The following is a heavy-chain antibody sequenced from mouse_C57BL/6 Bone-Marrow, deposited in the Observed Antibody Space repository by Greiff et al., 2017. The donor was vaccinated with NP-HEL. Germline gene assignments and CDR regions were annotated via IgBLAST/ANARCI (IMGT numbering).Heavy chain of an antibody. J-gene: IGHJ3*01. CDR1: GYTFTSYG. CDR2: IYPRSGNT. CDR3: AGVRLRRGSWFAY. Sequence: VKLLESGAELARPGASVKLSCKASGYTFTSYGISWVQQRPGQGLGWIGEIYPRSGNTYYNEQFKGKATLTSDKSSSTAYMELRSLPSEESAVYFCAGVRLRRGSWFAYGGRGNVATVSA. D-gene: IGHD2-4*01. V-gene: IGHV1-81*01.